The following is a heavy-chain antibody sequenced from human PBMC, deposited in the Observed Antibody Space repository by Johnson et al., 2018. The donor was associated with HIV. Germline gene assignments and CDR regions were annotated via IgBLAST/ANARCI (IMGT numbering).Heavy chain of an antibody. J-gene: IGHJ3*02. CDR3: TTDQLQQLVHDAFDI. Sequence: HVQLVESGGGLVKPGGSLRLSCAASGFTFSDYYMSWIRQAPGKGLEWVAVISYDGSNKYYADSVKGRFTISRDNSKNTLYLQMNSLKTEDTAIYYCTTDQLQQLVHDAFDIWGQGTMVTVSS. V-gene: IGHV3-30*03. CDR1: GFTFSDYY. D-gene: IGHD6-13*01. CDR2: ISYDGSNK.